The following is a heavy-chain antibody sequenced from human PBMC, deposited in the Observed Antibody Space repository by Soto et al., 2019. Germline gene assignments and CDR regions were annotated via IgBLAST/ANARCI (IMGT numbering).Heavy chain of an antibody. D-gene: IGHD2-2*01. Sequence: GGFLRLSCSGFSFNTYWMSWVRQAPGKGLEWVANIIQDGSQKNYVDSVRGRFTISRDNARASLYLQMNSLRAEDTAVYYCARGSTSFDSWGQGTLVTVSS. CDR2: IIQDGSQK. CDR1: GFSFNTYW. V-gene: IGHV3-7*01. CDR3: ARGSTSFDS. J-gene: IGHJ4*02.